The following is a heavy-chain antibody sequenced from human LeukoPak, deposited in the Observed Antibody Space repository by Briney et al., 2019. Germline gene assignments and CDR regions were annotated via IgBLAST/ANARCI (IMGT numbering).Heavy chain of an antibody. J-gene: IGHJ4*02. CDR1: GYTFTGYY. CDR2: INPNSGGT. CDR3: ARRRAVAGFDF. V-gene: IGHV1-2*02. Sequence: ASVKVSCKASGYTFTGYYMHWVRQAPGQGLEWMGWINPNSGGTNYAQKFQGRVTMTRDTSISTAYMDLSSLRSDDTAVYYCARRRAVAGFDFCGQGTLVTVSS. D-gene: IGHD6-19*01.